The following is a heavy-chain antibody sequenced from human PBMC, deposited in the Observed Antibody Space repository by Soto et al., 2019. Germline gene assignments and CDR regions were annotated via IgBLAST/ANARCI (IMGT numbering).Heavy chain of an antibody. CDR3: ARVGGDDFGDYGGFDY. D-gene: IGHD4-17*01. CDR1: GGSIRDYF. V-gene: IGHV4-59*01. CDR2: IYYSGRT. J-gene: IGHJ4*02. Sequence: SETLSLTCTVSGGSIRDYFCTWIRQPPWKGLEWIGYIYYSGRTNYNPSLKSRVSISVDKSKNHFSLQLRSVTAADTAVYYCARVGGDDFGDYGGFDYWGQGTLVTVSS.